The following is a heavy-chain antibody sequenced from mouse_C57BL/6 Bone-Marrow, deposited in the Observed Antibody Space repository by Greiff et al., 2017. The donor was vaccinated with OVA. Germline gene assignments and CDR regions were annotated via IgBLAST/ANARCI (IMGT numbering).Heavy chain of an antibody. J-gene: IGHJ2*01. D-gene: IGHD2-2*01. Sequence: VQLQQPGAELVRPGASVKLSCKASGYTFTSYGISWVKQRTGQGLEWIGEIYPRGGNTYYNEKFKGKATLTADKSSSTAYMELRSLTSEDSAVYFFSCGVSSVFGYWGQGTTLTVSA. CDR1: GYTFTSYG. CDR3: SCGVSSVFGY. V-gene: IGHV1-81*01. CDR2: IYPRGGNT.